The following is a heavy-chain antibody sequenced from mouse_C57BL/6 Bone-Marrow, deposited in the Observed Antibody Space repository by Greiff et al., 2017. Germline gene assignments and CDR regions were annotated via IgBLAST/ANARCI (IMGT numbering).Heavy chain of an antibody. CDR2: IDPETGGT. D-gene: IGHD2-3*01. CDR1: GYTFTDYE. J-gene: IGHJ4*01. V-gene: IGHV1-15*01. Sequence: QVQLQQSGAELVRPGASVTLSCKASGYTFTDYEMHWVKQTPVHGLEWIGAIDPETGGTAYNQKFKGKAILTADKSSSTAYMELRSLTSEDSAVYCCTRRGYYALFAMDYWGQGTSVTVSS. CDR3: TRRGYYALFAMDY.